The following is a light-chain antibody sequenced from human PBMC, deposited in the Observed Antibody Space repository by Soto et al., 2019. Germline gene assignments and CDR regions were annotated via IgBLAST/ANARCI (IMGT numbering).Light chain of an antibody. CDR1: SSDIAIYNY. CDR3: ISYAGTSTRFV. V-gene: IGLV2-14*01. Sequence: QSVLTQPASVSGSPGQSIAISCTGSSSDIAIYNYVSWFQQHPGKAPKLIIYEVSNRPSGISNRFSGSKSGNTASLTISGLQAEDEADYYCISYAGTSTRFVFGTGTRAPS. J-gene: IGLJ1*01. CDR2: EVS.